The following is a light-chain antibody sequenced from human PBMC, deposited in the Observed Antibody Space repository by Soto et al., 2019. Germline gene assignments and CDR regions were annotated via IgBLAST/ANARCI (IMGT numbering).Light chain of an antibody. J-gene: IGKJ5*01. CDR3: QQYTGPPTT. CDR1: QTVSSNY. Sequence: IILTQSAYTVSLSPGERATLSCRASQTVSSNYLAWCQQRPGQAPRLLIYGASTRAAGIPDRFSGSGSGTDFTLTITRLEPEDSAVYFCQQYTGPPTTFGQGTRLEIK. CDR2: GAS. V-gene: IGKV3-20*01.